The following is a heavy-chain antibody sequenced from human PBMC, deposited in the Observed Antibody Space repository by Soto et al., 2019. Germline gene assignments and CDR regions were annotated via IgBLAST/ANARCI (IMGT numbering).Heavy chain of an antibody. V-gene: IGHV4-59*08. D-gene: IGHD6-6*01. CDR2: IYYSGST. J-gene: IGHJ6*03. Sequence: SETLSLTCTVSGGSISSYYWSWIRQPPGKGLEWIGYIYYSGSTNYNPSLKSRVTISVDTSKNQFSLKLSSVTAADTAVYYCARVLAARPHYYYYYMDVWGKGTTVTVSS. CDR3: ARVLAARPHYYYYYMDV. CDR1: GGSISSYY.